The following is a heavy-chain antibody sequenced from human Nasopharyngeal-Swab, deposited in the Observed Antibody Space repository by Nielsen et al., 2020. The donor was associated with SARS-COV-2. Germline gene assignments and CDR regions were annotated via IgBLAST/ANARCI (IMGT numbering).Heavy chain of an antibody. Sequence: SETLSLTCTVSGGSISSHSYYWAWIRKPPGKGPEWIGHIYYTGSTHYNPSLRSRVTTSVDTSKNQFSLELRSVTAADTGVYFCARLNYDFGGLYGVDVWGQGTLVTVSS. CDR1: GGSISSHSYY. D-gene: IGHD3-3*01. CDR2: IYYTGST. V-gene: IGHV4-39*01. J-gene: IGHJ4*02. CDR3: ARLNYDFGGLYGVDV.